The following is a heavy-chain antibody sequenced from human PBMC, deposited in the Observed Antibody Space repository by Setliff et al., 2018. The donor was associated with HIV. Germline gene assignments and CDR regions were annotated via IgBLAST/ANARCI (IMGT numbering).Heavy chain of an antibody. D-gene: IGHD6-6*01. J-gene: IGHJ4*01. Sequence: SETLSLTCTVSGGSFNNDIYFWTWIRQRPGKGLEWIGYIYYSGSTHSNPSLKSRLTISVDTSSNQFSLKLNSVTAADTAMYYCARSCRSSPVWFDYWGLGTLVTVSS. CDR2: IYYSGST. CDR1: GGSFNNDIYF. V-gene: IGHV4-31*03. CDR3: ARSCRSSPVWFDY.